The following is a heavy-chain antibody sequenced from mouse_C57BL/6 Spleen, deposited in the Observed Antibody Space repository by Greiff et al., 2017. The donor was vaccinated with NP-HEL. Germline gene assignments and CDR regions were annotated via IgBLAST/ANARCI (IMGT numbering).Heavy chain of an antibody. CDR2: IDPSDSYT. CDR1: GYTFTSYW. D-gene: IGHD4-1*01. V-gene: IGHV1-69*01. CDR3: ARRGLGRAMDY. Sequence: QVQLQQPGAELVMPGASVKLSCKASGYTFTSYWMHWVKQRPGQGLEWIGEIDPSDSYTNYNQKFKGKSTLTVDKSSSTAYMQLSSLTSEDSAVYYCARRGLGRAMDYWGQGPSVTVSS. J-gene: IGHJ4*01.